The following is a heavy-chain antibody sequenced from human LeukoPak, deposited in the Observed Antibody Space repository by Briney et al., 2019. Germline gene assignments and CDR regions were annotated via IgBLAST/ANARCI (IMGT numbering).Heavy chain of an antibody. Sequence: GESLKISCKGSGYSFTSYWIGWVRQMPGKGLEWMGIIYPGDSDTRYSPSFQGQVTISADKSISTAYLQWSSLMASDTAMYYCARCDWNYVEADAFYIWGQGTMVTVSS. CDR2: IYPGDSDT. D-gene: IGHD1-7*01. CDR3: ARCDWNYVEADAFYI. J-gene: IGHJ3*02. V-gene: IGHV5-51*01. CDR1: GYSFTSYW.